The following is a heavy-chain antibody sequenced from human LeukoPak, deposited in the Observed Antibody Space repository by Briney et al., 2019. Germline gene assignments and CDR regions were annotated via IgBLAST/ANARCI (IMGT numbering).Heavy chain of an antibody. D-gene: IGHD6-6*01. V-gene: IGHV4-59*01. Sequence: SETLSLTCTVSGAFINTSYWSWIRQPPGKGLEWIGYIHYGGGTNYNPSLKSRVTISVDTSNNQFSLRLSSVTAADTAVYYCARVLPLAARPKDWFDPWGQGTLVIVSS. CDR2: IHYGGGT. CDR3: ARVLPLAARPKDWFDP. CDR1: GAFINTSY. J-gene: IGHJ5*02.